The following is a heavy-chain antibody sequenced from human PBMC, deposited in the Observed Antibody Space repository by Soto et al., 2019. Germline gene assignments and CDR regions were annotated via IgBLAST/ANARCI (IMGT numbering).Heavy chain of an antibody. CDR3: AREPGRNDYYYYGMDV. V-gene: IGHV1-18*01. Sequence: ASVKVSCKASGYTFTSYGISWVRQAPGQGLEWMGWISAYNGNTNYAQKLQGRVTMTTDTSTSTACMELRSLRSDDTAVYYCAREPGRNDYYYYGMDVWGQGTTVTVSS. J-gene: IGHJ6*02. CDR1: GYTFTSYG. CDR2: ISAYNGNT. D-gene: IGHD3-10*01.